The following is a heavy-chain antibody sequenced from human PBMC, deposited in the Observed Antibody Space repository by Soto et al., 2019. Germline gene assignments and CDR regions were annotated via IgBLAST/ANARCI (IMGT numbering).Heavy chain of an antibody. CDR1: GLIFSDVW. D-gene: IGHD1-1*01. J-gene: IGHJ4*02. CDR3: TTSNLGVDF. CDR2: IKTKPDDGTI. Sequence: EVQLVESGGGLVKPGGSLRLSCAASGLIFSDVWMTRVRQAPGKGLEWVGRIKTKPDDGTIDYAAPVRGRFTISRDDSKNTLYLQMTSLTPDDTGVYYCTTSNLGVDFWGPGTLVTVSS. V-gene: IGHV3-15*01.